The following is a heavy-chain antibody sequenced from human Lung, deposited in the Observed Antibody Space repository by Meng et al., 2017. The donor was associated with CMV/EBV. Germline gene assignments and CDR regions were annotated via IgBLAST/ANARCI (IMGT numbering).Heavy chain of an antibody. CDR2: ISSSGDII. V-gene: IGHV3-48*03. CDR3: ARDKSGPFTIPYYYYGMDV. Sequence: GGSXRLXCAASGFXFRSYEMNWVRQGPGMGLEWVSYISSSGDIIYYADSVKGRFSISRDNAKNSLYLQMSSLRADDTAVYYCARDKSGPFTIPYYYYGMDVWXQGTXVTVSS. J-gene: IGHJ6*02. D-gene: IGHD3-3*01. CDR1: GFXFRSYE.